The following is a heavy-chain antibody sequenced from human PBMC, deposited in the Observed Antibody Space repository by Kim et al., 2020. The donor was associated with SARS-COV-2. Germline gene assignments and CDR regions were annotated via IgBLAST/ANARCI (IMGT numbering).Heavy chain of an antibody. D-gene: IGHD3-22*01. CDR3: ARDPGGYYYDSSGYYYYYYGMDV. Sequence: SETLSLTCTVSGGSISSYYWSWIRQPAGKGLEWIGRIYTSGSTNYNPSLKSRVTMSVDTSKNQFSLKLSSVTAADTAVYYCARDPGGYYYDSSGYYYYYYGMDVWGQGTTVTVSS. J-gene: IGHJ6*02. CDR1: GGSISSYY. V-gene: IGHV4-4*07. CDR2: IYTSGST.